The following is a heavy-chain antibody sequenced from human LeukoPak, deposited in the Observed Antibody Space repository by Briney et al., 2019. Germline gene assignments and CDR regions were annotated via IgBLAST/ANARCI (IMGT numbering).Heavy chain of an antibody. V-gene: IGHV4-4*07. CDR3: ARTRVVRGVIAVFDY. CDR2: IYTSGST. CDR1: GGSISSYY. D-gene: IGHD3-10*01. J-gene: IGHJ4*02. Sequence: SETLSLTCTVSGGSISSYYWSWIRQPAGKGLEWIGRIYTSGSTNYNPSLKSRVTISVDTSKNQFSLKLSSVTAADTAVYYCARTRVVRGVIAVFDYWGQGTLVTVSS.